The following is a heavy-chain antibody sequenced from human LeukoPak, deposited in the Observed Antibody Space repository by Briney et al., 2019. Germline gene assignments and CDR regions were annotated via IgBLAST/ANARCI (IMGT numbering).Heavy chain of an antibody. CDR1: GYTFTSYG. CDR2: ISAYNGNT. Sequence: ASVKVSCKASGYTFTSYGISWVRQAPGQGLEWMGWISAYNGNTNYAQKFQGRVTITADKSTSTAYMELSSLRSEDTAVYYCASHYYDSSGYYNPHYYYYYMDVWGKGTTVTVSS. J-gene: IGHJ6*03. V-gene: IGHV1-18*01. CDR3: ASHYYDSSGYYNPHYYYYYMDV. D-gene: IGHD3-22*01.